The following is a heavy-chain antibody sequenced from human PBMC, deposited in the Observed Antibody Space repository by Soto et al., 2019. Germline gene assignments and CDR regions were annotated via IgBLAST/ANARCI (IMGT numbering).Heavy chain of an antibody. Sequence: QVQLVESGGGVVQPGRSLRLSCAASGFTFSSSGMHWVRQAPGKGLEWVAVISYDGSSKYYADSVKGRFTISRDNSKNTLYLQMNSLRAEDTAVYYCAKMKSGYCSGWGDWYFDLWGRGTLVTVSS. J-gene: IGHJ2*01. V-gene: IGHV3-30*18. CDR3: AKMKSGYCSGWGDWYFDL. CDR1: GFTFSSSG. D-gene: IGHD6-19*01. CDR2: ISYDGSSK.